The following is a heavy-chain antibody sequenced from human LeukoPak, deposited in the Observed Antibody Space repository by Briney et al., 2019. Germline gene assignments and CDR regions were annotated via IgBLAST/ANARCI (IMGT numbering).Heavy chain of an antibody. J-gene: IGHJ4*02. V-gene: IGHV1-2*06. CDR2: INPNSGGT. CDR1: GYTFTGYY. D-gene: IGHD2-2*01. Sequence: GASVKVSCKASGYTFTGYYMHWVRQAPGQGLEWMGRINPNSGGTNYAQKFQGRVTMTRDTSISTAYMELSRLRSDDTAVYYCARPCSSTSCYRYWGQGTLVTVSS. CDR3: ARPCSSTSCYRY.